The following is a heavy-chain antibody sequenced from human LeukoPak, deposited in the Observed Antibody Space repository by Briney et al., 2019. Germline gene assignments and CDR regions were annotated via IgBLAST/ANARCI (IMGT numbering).Heavy chain of an antibody. Sequence: GGSLRLSCAASGFSFSNAWMSWVRQAPGKGLEWVGRIKSKTDGGTTDYAAPVKGRLTISRDDSKNTLYLQMNSLKTEDTAVYYCTTIGTYYYDSSGYYYPYFFDYWGQGTLVTVSS. CDR2: IKSKTDGGTT. CDR1: GFSFSNAW. J-gene: IGHJ4*02. D-gene: IGHD3-22*01. V-gene: IGHV3-15*01. CDR3: TTIGTYYYDSSGYYYPYFFDY.